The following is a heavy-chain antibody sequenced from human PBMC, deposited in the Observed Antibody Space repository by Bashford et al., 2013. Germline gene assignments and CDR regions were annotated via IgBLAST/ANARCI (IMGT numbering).Heavy chain of an antibody. CDR3: TRVGVPVAGRKYFDY. D-gene: IGHD6-19*01. Sequence: VRQAPGKGLEWVGHIRNKANYYTTEYAASVKGRFTISRDDSKNSLYLQMNSLKTEDTAVYYCTRVGVPVAGRKYFDYWGQGTLVTVSS. V-gene: IGHV3-72*01. J-gene: IGHJ4*02. CDR2: IRNKANYYTT.